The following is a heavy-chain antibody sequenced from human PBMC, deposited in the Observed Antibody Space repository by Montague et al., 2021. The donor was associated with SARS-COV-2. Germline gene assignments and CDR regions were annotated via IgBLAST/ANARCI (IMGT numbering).Heavy chain of an antibody. D-gene: IGHD1-26*01. Sequence: SLRLSCAASGFTVSRNYMGWVRQAPGKGLEWVSVIFGGGSTNYADSVEGRFTISRDISQNTLYLQMNSLRAEDMAVYYCAKGGTSYFYGMDVWGQGTTVAVSS. CDR2: IFGGGST. J-gene: IGHJ6*02. CDR3: AKGGTSYFYGMDV. CDR1: GFTVSRNY. V-gene: IGHV3-66*01.